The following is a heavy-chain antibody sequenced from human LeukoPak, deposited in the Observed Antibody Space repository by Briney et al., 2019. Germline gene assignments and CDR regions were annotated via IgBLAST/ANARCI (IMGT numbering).Heavy chain of an antibody. CDR1: GGSISSYY. J-gene: IGHJ4*02. V-gene: IGHV4-4*07. CDR2: IYTSGTT. Sequence: PSETLSLTCTVSGGSISSYYWGWIRQPAGKGLEWIGRIYTSGTTNYNPSLKSRVTMSVDTSKNQFSLKLSSVTAADTAVYYCARVDSSGWYGVDYWGQGTLVTVSS. D-gene: IGHD6-19*01. CDR3: ARVDSSGWYGVDY.